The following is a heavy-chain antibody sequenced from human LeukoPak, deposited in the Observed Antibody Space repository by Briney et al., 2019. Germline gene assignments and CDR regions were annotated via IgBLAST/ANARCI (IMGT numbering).Heavy chain of an antibody. D-gene: IGHD5-24*01. J-gene: IGHJ3*01. CDR1: GFNFITAA. Sequence: GGSLRLSCAASGFNFITAAMTWVRQAPGKGLEWVSLIGSSGGSTYYADSVRGRFTISRDNSNHTLSLQMNSLRVEDTAIYYCVKDIQLSTWGLGTMVTVSS. CDR2: IGSSGGST. CDR3: VKDIQLST. V-gene: IGHV3-23*01.